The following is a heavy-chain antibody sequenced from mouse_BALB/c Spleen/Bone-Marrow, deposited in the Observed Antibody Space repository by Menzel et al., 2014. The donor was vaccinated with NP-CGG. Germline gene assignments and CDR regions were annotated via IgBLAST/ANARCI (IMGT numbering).Heavy chain of an antibody. CDR2: ITSGGGYT. Sequence: EVMLVESGGGLVKPGGSLKLSCAASGFTFSSYTMSWVRQTPEKRLEWVATITSGGGYTYYPDSVKGRFTISRDNAKSTLYLQMSSLKSEDTAMYYCTRDLYDGYSYYAMDHWGQGTSVTVSS. J-gene: IGHJ4*01. D-gene: IGHD2-3*01. CDR1: GFTFSSYT. V-gene: IGHV5-6-4*01. CDR3: TRDLYDGYSYYAMDH.